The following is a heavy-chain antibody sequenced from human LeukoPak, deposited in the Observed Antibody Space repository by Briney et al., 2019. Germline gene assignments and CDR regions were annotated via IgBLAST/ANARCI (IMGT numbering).Heavy chain of an antibody. D-gene: IGHD2-21*02. Sequence: GGSLRLSCAASGFTFRSYAMSWVRQGPGKGLGWVSAISGSGGSTYYADSVKGRFTISRDSSKNTLYLQMNSMRAEDTAVYYCAKGWYRCGVDCSQNWFDPWGQGTLVTVSS. CDR3: AKGWYRCGVDCSQNWFDP. J-gene: IGHJ5*02. V-gene: IGHV3-23*01. CDR1: GFTFRSYA. CDR2: ISGSGGST.